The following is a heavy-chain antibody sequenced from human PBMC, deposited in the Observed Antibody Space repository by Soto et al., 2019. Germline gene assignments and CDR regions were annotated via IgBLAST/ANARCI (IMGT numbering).Heavy chain of an antibody. CDR1: GFTFSSYG. CDR3: AKGLRGGFDY. CDR2: ISYDGSNK. D-gene: IGHD3-10*01. V-gene: IGHV3-30*18. J-gene: IGHJ4*02. Sequence: VQLVESGGGVVQPGRSLRLSCAASGFTFSSYGMHWVRQAPGKGLEWVAVISYDGSNKYYADSVKGRFTISRDNSKNTLYLQMNSLRAEDTAVYYCAKGLRGGFDYWGQGTLVTVSS.